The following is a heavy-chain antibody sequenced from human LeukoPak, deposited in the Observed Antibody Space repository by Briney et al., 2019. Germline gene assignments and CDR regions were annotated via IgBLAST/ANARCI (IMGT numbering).Heavy chain of an antibody. J-gene: IGHJ4*02. V-gene: IGHV4-39*01. CDR2: IYYSGST. CDR3: ARHRLGRFLEWIPPYYFDY. D-gene: IGHD3-3*01. CDR1: GGSISSSSYY. Sequence: PSETLSLTCTVSGGSISSSSYYWGWIRQPPGKGLEWIGSIYYSGSTYYNPSLKSRVTISVDTSKNQFSLKLSSVTAADTAVYYCARHRLGRFLEWIPPYYFDYWGQGTLVTVSS.